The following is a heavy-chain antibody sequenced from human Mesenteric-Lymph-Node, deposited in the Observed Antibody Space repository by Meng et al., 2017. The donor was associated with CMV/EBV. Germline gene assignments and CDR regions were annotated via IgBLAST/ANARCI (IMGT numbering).Heavy chain of an antibody. CDR1: GFTFSNYG. J-gene: IGHJ4*02. CDR3: AKDRTTTLVHDLDY. V-gene: IGHV3-30*18. CDR2: ISYDAITK. D-gene: IGHD3-9*01. Sequence: ASGFTFSNYGMHWVRQAPGKGLEWVAIISYDAITKYYADSVKGRFTISRDNSKSTLYLQMNSLGAEDTAVYYCAKDRTTTLVHDLDYWGQGTLVTVSS.